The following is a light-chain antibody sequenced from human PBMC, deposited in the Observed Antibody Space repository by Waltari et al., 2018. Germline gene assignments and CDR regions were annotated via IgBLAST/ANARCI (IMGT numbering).Light chain of an antibody. CDR2: ATS. J-gene: IGKJ1*01. CDR1: HNINSY. CDR3: QQSYTTPRT. Sequence: CRASHNINSYLNWYQQKPGKAPNLLISATSTLQSGVPSRFSASGSGTDFTLTISSLQPEDFATYYCQQSYTTPRTFGLGTRVEVK. V-gene: IGKV1-39*01.